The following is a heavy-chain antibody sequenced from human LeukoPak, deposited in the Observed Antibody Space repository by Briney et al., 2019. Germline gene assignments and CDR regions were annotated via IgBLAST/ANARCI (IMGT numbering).Heavy chain of an antibody. CDR2: ISYDGSNK. J-gene: IGHJ5*01. Sequence: GGSLRLSCAASGFTFSSYGMHWVRQAPGKGLEWVAVISYDGSNKYYADSVKGRFTISRDNAKNSLYLQMNSLRVEDTAVYYCARGVPEYYYGSSDYHYRWFDSWGQGTLVTVSS. V-gene: IGHV3-30*03. CDR3: ARGVPEYYYGSSDYHYRWFDS. D-gene: IGHD3-22*01. CDR1: GFTFSSYG.